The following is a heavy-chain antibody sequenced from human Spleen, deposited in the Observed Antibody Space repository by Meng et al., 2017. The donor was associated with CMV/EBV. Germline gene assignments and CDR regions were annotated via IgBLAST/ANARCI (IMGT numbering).Heavy chain of an antibody. CDR2: IYYSGGT. CDR3: ASPYYGSGSYVDF. V-gene: IGHV4-39*01. Sequence: GSLRLSCTVSGGSISSSSYYWGWIRQPPGKGLEWIGSIYYSGGTYYNPSLKSRVTISVDTSKNQFSLKLSSVTAADTAVYYCASPYYGSGSYVDFWGQGTLVTVSS. J-gene: IGHJ4*02. CDR1: GGSISSSSYY. D-gene: IGHD3-10*01.